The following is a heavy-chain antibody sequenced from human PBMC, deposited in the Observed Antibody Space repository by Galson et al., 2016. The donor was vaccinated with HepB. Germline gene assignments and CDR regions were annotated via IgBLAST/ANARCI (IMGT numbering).Heavy chain of an antibody. CDR2: IYSGGGT. Sequence: SLRLSCAASGFTVSGNYLTWVRQAPGRAPECVSIIYSGGGTYYSDSVKGRFTISRDSSKNTTHLQMNSLRVEDTAVYYCARAQWGQSCSSTSCVTGGLDYWGPGTLVTVSS. J-gene: IGHJ4*02. D-gene: IGHD2-2*01. CDR1: GFTVSGNY. CDR3: ARAQWGQSCSSTSCVTGGLDY. V-gene: IGHV3-53*01.